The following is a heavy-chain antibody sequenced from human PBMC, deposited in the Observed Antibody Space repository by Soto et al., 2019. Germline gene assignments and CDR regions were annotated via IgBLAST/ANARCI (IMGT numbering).Heavy chain of an antibody. V-gene: IGHV1-69*04. D-gene: IGHD2-2*01. CDR2: IIPILGIA. J-gene: IGHJ6*02. Sequence: SVKVSCKASGYTFTSYAMNWVRQAPGQGLEWMGRIIPILGIANYAQKFQGRVTITADKSTSTAYMELSSLRSEDTAVYYCARGRTVSTSGYYYGMDVWGQGTTVTVSS. CDR3: ARGRTVSTSGYYYGMDV. CDR1: GYTFTSYA.